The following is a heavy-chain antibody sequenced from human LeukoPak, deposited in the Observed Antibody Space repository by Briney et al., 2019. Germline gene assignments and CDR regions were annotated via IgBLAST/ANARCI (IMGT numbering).Heavy chain of an antibody. CDR3: AKDPAVRGVIIPLNWFDP. J-gene: IGHJ5*02. Sequence: QAGRSLRLSCAASGFTFSSYGMHWVRQAPGKGLEWVAVISYDGSNKYYADSVKGRFTISRDNSKNTLYLQMNSLRAEDTAVYYCAKDPAVRGVIIPLNWFDPWGQGTPVTVSS. D-gene: IGHD3-10*01. V-gene: IGHV3-30*18. CDR2: ISYDGSNK. CDR1: GFTFSSYG.